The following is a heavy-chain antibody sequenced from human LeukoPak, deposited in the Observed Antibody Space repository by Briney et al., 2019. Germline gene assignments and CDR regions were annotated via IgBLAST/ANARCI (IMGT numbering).Heavy chain of an antibody. CDR1: GFTFSSYG. CDR3: AKDFALGATKGEPFDY. CDR2: IRYDGSNK. V-gene: IGHV3-30*02. J-gene: IGHJ4*02. Sequence: PGGSLRLSCAASGFTFSSYGMHWVRQAPGKGLEWVAFIRYDGSNKYYADSVKGRFTISRDNSKNTLYLQMNSLRAEDTAVYYCAKDFALGATKGEPFDYWGQGTLVTVSS. D-gene: IGHD1-26*01.